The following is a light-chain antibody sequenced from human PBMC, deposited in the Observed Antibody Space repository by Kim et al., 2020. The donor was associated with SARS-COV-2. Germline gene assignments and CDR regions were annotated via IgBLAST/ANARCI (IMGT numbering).Light chain of an antibody. J-gene: IGKJ4*01. CDR3: QQYNNWPST. Sequence: EIVMTQSPATLSVSPGERATLSCRASQSVSSNLAWYQQKPGQAPRHPIYAASTGATGIPARFSGSGSGTEFTLTISRLQSEDFAVYYCQQYNNWPSTFGGGTKVDIK. CDR1: QSVSSN. CDR2: AAS. V-gene: IGKV3-15*01.